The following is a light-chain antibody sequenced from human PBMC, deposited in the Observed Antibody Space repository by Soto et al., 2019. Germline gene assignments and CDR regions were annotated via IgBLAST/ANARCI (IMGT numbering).Light chain of an antibody. V-gene: IGLV1-44*01. CDR2: SND. CDR3: AAWDDSLNAYV. J-gene: IGLJ1*01. CDR1: VSNIGSNT. Sequence: QSVLTQPPSASGPPGQRVTISCSGSVSNIGSNTVNWYQHLPGTAPRFLIYSNDQRPSGVPDRVSGSKSGTSASLAISGLQSEYEADYYCAAWDDSLNAYVFGTGTKLPVL.